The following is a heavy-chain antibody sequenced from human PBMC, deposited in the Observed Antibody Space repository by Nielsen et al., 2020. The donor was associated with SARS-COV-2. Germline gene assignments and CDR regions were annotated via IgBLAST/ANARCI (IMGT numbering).Heavy chain of an antibody. Sequence: ASVKVSCKASGYTFTGYYMHWVRQAPGQGLEWMGRINPNSGGTNYAQKFQGRVTMTRDMSTSTAYMELSSLRSEDTAVYYCAAVPPYYYDSSGWYFDLWGRGTLVTVSS. J-gene: IGHJ2*01. CDR3: AAVPPYYYDSSGWYFDL. CDR1: GYTFTGYY. V-gene: IGHV1-2*06. D-gene: IGHD3-22*01. CDR2: INPNSGGT.